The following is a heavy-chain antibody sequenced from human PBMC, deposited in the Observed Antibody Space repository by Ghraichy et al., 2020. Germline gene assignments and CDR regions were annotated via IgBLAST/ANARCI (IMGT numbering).Heavy chain of an antibody. D-gene: IGHD3-22*01. CDR1: GFTFDDST. CDR2: ISWDGGST. J-gene: IGHJ5*02. CDR3: AKGSYYDSSGYPFDP. Sequence: GGSLRLSCAASGFTFDDSTMHWVRQAPGKGLEWVSLISWDGGSTYYADSVKVRFTISRDNSKNSLYLQMNSLRTEDTALYYCAKGSYYDSSGYPFDPWGQGTLVTVSP. V-gene: IGHV3-43*01.